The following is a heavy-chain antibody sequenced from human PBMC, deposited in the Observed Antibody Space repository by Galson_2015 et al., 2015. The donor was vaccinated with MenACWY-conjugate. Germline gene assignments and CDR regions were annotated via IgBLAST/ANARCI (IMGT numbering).Heavy chain of an antibody. CDR1: GFTFTNYW. J-gene: IGHJ5*02. Sequence: SLRLACVASGFTFTNYWVHWGRQAPGKGQVWVSRINRDGCSKTYEDSVKGRFSISRDRAKNKLFLQMNSLRVEASAVYFCVRDRLSIIRATPSNWFDPWGRGTLVTVSS. V-gene: IGHV3-74*01. CDR3: VRDRLSIIRATPSNWFDP. CDR2: INRDGCSK.